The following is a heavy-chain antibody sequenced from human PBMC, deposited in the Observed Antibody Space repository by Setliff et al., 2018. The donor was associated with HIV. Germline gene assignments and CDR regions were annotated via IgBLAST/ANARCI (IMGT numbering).Heavy chain of an antibody. V-gene: IGHV4-59*12. CDR3: ARDRHSSGLGSYGP. CDR1: GGSISTDY. Sequence: SETLSLTCTVSGGSISTDYWTWIRQPPGKGLEWIGYIYNSASTSYNPSLKSRVTISVDTSRNQFSLRVTSVTAADTAVYFCARDRHSSGLGSYGPWGPGILVTVSS. J-gene: IGHJ5*02. D-gene: IGHD3-10*01. CDR2: IYNSAST.